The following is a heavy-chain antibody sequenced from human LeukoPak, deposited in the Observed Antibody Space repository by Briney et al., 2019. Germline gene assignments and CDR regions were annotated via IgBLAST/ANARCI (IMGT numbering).Heavy chain of an antibody. CDR1: GFTFSNYA. CDR3: AKDLYRYYYDSSGYYSDY. CDR2: ISDSGGST. J-gene: IGHJ4*02. Sequence: GGSLRLSCAASGFTFSNYAMSWVRQAPGKGLEWVSSISDSGGSTYYADSVKGRFTISRDNSKNTLYLQMNSLRAEDTAVYYCAKDLYRYYYDSSGYYSDYWGQGTLVTVSS. D-gene: IGHD3-22*01. V-gene: IGHV3-23*01.